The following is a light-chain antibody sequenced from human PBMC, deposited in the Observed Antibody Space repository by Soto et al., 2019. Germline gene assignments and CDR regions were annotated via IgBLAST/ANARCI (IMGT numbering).Light chain of an antibody. Sequence: EIVLTQSPGTLSLSPGERATLSCRASQSVSSSYLAWYQQKPVQAPRRLIYGASSRATSIPDRFSGSGSGTDFTLTISRLEPEDFAVYYCQQYGSSPTYTFGKGTELEIK. CDR2: GAS. J-gene: IGKJ2*01. CDR3: QQYGSSPTYT. CDR1: QSVSSSY. V-gene: IGKV3-20*01.